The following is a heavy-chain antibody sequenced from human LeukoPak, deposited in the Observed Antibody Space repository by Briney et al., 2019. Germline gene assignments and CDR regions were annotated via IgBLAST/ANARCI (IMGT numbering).Heavy chain of an antibody. V-gene: IGHV1-18*01. D-gene: IGHD6-19*01. CDR2: ISAYNGNT. Sequence: ASVKVSCKASGYTFTSYGITWVRQAPGQGLEWMGWISAYNGNTNYAQKLQGRVTVTTDTSTSTAYMELGSLRSEDTAVYYCASSLSSGSHPRGYWGQGTLVTVSS. J-gene: IGHJ4*02. CDR1: GYTFTSYG. CDR3: ASSLSSGSHPRGY.